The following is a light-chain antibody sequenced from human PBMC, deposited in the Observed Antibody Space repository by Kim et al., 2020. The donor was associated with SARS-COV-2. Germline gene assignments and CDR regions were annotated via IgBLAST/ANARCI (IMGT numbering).Light chain of an antibody. J-gene: IGKJ1*01. CDR1: QSVSSN. Sequence: SPGERATLSCRASQSVSSNLAWYQQKPGQGPRLLIYGASTRVTGIPARFSGSGSGTEFTLTISSLQSEDFAVYYCQQYDNWPPWTFGQGTKVDIK. CDR2: GAS. V-gene: IGKV3-15*01. CDR3: QQYDNWPPWT.